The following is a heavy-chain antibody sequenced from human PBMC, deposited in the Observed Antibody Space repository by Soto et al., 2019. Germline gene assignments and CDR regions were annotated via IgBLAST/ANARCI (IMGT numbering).Heavy chain of an antibody. CDR1: GFTFSSYT. CDR2: ISSSSSYI. Sequence: EVQLVESGGGLVKPGGSLRLSCAASGFTFSSYTMNWVRQAPGKGLEWVSSISSSSSYIYYADSVKGRFTISRDNAKNSLYLQMNSLRAEDTAVYYCARDSRSDTDMVSGDFDYGGQGTLVTVSS. CDR3: ARDSRSDTDMVSGDFDY. J-gene: IGHJ4*02. V-gene: IGHV3-21*01. D-gene: IGHD5-18*01.